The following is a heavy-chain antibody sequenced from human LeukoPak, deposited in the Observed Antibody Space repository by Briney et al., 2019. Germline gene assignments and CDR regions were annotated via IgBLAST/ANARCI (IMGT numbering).Heavy chain of an antibody. V-gene: IGHV3-53*01. J-gene: IGHJ4*02. D-gene: IGHD3-16*02. CDR3: AKPFKSLGELSAIDY. CDR1: GFTVSSNS. CDR2: IYSDNT. Sequence: GGSLRLSCTVSGFTVSSNSMSWVRQAPGKGLEWVSFIYSDNTHYSDSVKGRFTISRDNSKNTLYLQMNSLRAEDTAVYYCAKPFKSLGELSAIDYWGQGTLVTVSS.